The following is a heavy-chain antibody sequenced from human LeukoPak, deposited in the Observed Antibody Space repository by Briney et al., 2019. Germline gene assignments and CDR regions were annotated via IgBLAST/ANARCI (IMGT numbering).Heavy chain of an antibody. CDR2: ISSSSSYI. CDR1: GFTFSSYS. D-gene: IGHD4-23*01. Sequence: GGSLRLSCAASGFTFSSYSMNWVRQAPGKGLNWVSSISSSSSYIYYADSVKGRFTISRDNAKNSLYLQMNSLRAEDTAVYYCARTNYGGLSNWFDPWGQGTLVTVSS. CDR3: ARTNYGGLSNWFDP. J-gene: IGHJ5*02. V-gene: IGHV3-21*01.